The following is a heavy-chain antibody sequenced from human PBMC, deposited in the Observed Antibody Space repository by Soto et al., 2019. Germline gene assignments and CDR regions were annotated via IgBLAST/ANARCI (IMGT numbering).Heavy chain of an antibody. D-gene: IGHD2-15*01. V-gene: IGHV1-69*01. CDR1: VGTFSSYA. Sequence: QVQLVQSGAEVKKPGSSVKVSCKASVGTFSSYAISWVRQAPGQWLEWMGGIIPIFGTANYAQKFQGRVTITADQSTSTAYMELSSLRSEDTAVYYCASGPRDIVVFYFDYWGQGTLVTVSS. CDR2: IIPIFGTA. J-gene: IGHJ4*02. CDR3: ASGPRDIVVFYFDY.